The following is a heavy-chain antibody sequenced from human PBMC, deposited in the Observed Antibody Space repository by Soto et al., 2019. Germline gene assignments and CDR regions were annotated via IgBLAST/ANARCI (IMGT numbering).Heavy chain of an antibody. V-gene: IGHV4-31*03. CDR1: GGSISSGGYY. D-gene: IGHD3-22*01. Sequence: QVQLQESGPGLVKPSQTLSLTCTVSGGSISSGGYYWSWIRQHPGKGLEWIGDIYYSGSTYYNPSLKSRVTISVDTSKNQFSLKLSAVTAADTAVYYCARAGIVAVGAFDIWGQGTRVAVSS. CDR2: IYYSGST. J-gene: IGHJ3*02. CDR3: ARAGIVAVGAFDI.